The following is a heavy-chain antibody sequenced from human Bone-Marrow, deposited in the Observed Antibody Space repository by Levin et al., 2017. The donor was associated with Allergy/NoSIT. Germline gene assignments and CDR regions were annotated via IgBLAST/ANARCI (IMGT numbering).Heavy chain of an antibody. J-gene: IGHJ4*02. V-gene: IGHV4-31*03. CDR2: IFYGGSA. D-gene: IGHD5-18*01. CDR3: AGSIDTAMVNFDY. CDR1: GGSISSGGYY. Sequence: SQTLSLTCTVSGGSISSGGYYWSWIRQHPGKGLEWIGYIFYGGSAYYNPSLKSRVSMSVDTSKNQFSLKLSSVTAADTAVDYCAGSIDTAMVNFDYWGQGTLVTVSS.